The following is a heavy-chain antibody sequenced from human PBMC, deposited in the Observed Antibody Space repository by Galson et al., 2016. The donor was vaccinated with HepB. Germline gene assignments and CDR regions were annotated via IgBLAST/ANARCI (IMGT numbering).Heavy chain of an antibody. V-gene: IGHV3-7*04. CDR3: ARAQWRQARRAAYFDY. J-gene: IGHJ4*02. D-gene: IGHD5-18*01. CDR1: GFTFSDYW. Sequence: SLRLSCAASGFTFSDYWMNWVRQAPGQGLEWVANIKRDGSQIYYVDSVKGRFTIPRDNFQNSLFLQMNSVRAEDTAVYYCARAQWRQARRAAYFDYWGQGALVTVSS. CDR2: IKRDGSQI.